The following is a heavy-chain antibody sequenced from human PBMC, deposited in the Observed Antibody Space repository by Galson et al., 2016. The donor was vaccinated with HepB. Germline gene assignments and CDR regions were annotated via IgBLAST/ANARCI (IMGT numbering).Heavy chain of an antibody. D-gene: IGHD3-10*01. V-gene: IGHV1-2*02. Sequence: SVKVSCKASGYTFTGYYMHWVRQAPGQGLEWMGWINPNSGGTNYAQKFQGRVTMTRDTSISTAYMELSRLRSDDTAVYYCARVATYYYGSGSYLNSPLFDYWGQGTLVTVSS. J-gene: IGHJ4*02. CDR3: ARVATYYYGSGSYLNSPLFDY. CDR2: INPNSGGT. CDR1: GYTFTGYY.